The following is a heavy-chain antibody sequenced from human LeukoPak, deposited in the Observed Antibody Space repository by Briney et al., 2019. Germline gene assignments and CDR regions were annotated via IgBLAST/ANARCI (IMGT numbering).Heavy chain of an antibody. CDR2: IYYSVST. Sequence: SETLSLTCTVSGGSISSYYWSWVRQPPGKGLEWIGYIYYSVSTNYNPSLKSRVTISVDKSKNQFSLKLSSVTAADTAVYYCARTDGYNLENFYGMDVWGQGTTVTVSS. D-gene: IGHD5-24*01. CDR1: GGSISSYY. J-gene: IGHJ6*02. V-gene: IGHV4-59*08. CDR3: ARTDGYNLENFYGMDV.